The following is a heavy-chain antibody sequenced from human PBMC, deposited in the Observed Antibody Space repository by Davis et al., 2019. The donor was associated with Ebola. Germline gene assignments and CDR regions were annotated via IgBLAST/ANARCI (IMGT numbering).Heavy chain of an antibody. J-gene: IGHJ6*04. CDR1: GGTFSSYT. V-gene: IGHV1-69*02. D-gene: IGHD3-10*01. CDR2: IIPILGIA. CDR3: TRGGTMVRGVINPNLRYYYYGMDV. Sequence: SVKVSCKASGGTFSSYTISWVRQAPGQGLEWMGRIIPILGIANYAQKFQGRVTITADESTSTAYMELSSLRSEDTAVYYCTRGGTMVRGVINPNLRYYYYGMDVWGKGTTVTVSS.